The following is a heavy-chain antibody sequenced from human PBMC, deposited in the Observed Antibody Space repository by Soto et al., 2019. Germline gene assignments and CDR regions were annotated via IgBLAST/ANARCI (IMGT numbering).Heavy chain of an antibody. Sequence: ASVKVSCKASGYTFTGHHMHWVRQAPGQGLEWMGWINPNSGGTNYAQKFQGWVTMTRDTSISTAYMELSRLRSDDTAVYYCARDPRPGVSGFIGYNRAPAFDIWGQGTMVTVSS. V-gene: IGHV1-2*04. J-gene: IGHJ3*02. CDR3: ARDPRPGVSGFIGYNRAPAFDI. CDR2: INPNSGGT. D-gene: IGHD5-18*01. CDR1: GYTFTGHH.